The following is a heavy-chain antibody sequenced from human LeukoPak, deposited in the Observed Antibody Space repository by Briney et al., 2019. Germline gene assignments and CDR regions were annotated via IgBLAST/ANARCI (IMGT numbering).Heavy chain of an antibody. V-gene: IGHV3-13*04. CDR3: ARLSRGSYAFDI. J-gene: IGHJ3*02. CDR1: GFTFSRYD. D-gene: IGHD3-10*01. Sequence: GGSLRLSCAASGFTFSRYDMHWVRQVTGKGLEWVSGIGTAADTFYPDSVKGRFTISRDNAKNTLYLQMNSLRAEDTAVYYCARLSRGSYAFDIWGQGTMVTVSS. CDR2: IGTAADT.